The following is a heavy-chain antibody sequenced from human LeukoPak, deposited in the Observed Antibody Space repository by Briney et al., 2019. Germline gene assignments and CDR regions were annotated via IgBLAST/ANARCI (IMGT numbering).Heavy chain of an antibody. J-gene: IGHJ6*02. D-gene: IGHD3-9*01. CDR3: ARFLSYDVLTGAVYYSGMDV. CDR1: GFTFSNYD. CDR2: IGTAGDT. V-gene: IGHV3-13*01. Sequence: PGGSLRLSCAASGFTFSNYDMHWVRQATGKGLEWVSAIGTAGDTYYPASVKGRFTISRENAKNSLYLQMNSLRAEDTAVYYCARFLSYDVLTGAVYYSGMDVWGQGTTVTVSS.